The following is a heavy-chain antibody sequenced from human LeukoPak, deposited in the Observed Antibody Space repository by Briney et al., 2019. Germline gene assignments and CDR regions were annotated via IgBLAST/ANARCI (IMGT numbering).Heavy chain of an antibody. V-gene: IGHV3-7*01. CDR2: IKEDGSEK. CDR1: GFTFSSYW. D-gene: IGHD6-13*01. Sequence: GGSLRLSCAASGFTFSSYWMSWVRRAPGKGLEWVANIKEDGSEKYYVDSVEGRFTISRDNAKNSLYLQMNSLRAEDTAVYYCARGSSWYGYGMDVWGQGTTVTVSS. J-gene: IGHJ6*02. CDR3: ARGSSWYGYGMDV.